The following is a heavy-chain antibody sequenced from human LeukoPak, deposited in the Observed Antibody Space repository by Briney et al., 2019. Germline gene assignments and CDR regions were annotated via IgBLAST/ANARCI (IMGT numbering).Heavy chain of an antibody. V-gene: IGHV4-59*01. D-gene: IGHD1-26*01. CDR2: MYDSGST. J-gene: IGHJ4*02. Sequence: SETLSLTCTVSGGSISSYYWSWIRQPPGKGLELIGYMYDSGSTNYNPSLKSRVTISVDTSKNQFSLRLSSVTAADTAVYYCARHGGSYTFDFWGQGVLVTVSS. CDR1: GGSISSYY. CDR3: ARHGGSYTFDF.